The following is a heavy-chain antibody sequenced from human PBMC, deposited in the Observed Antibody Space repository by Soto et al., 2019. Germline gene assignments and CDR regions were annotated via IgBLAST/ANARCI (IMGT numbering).Heavy chain of an antibody. CDR3: AREAAAGTLDY. J-gene: IGHJ4*02. Sequence: QVQLVQSGAEVKKPGASVKVSCKASGYTFTSYGVSWVRQAPGQGLEWMGWISGHNGNKNYAQKLQGRVTMTTDASTSTAYMELRSLRSDDTAVYYCAREAAAGTLDYWGQGTLVTVSS. CDR2: ISGHNGNK. V-gene: IGHV1-18*01. CDR1: GYTFTSYG. D-gene: IGHD6-13*01.